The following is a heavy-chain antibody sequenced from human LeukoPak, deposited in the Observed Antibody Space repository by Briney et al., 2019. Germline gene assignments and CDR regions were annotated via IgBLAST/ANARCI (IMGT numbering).Heavy chain of an antibody. CDR3: ARRSGEGYFDC. V-gene: IGHV3-66*01. Sequence: PGGSLRLSCVASGFTVSSNYMTWVRQAPGKGLEWVSVIYSGGDTYYADSVKGRFTISRDNSKNTLYLQLNSLRAEDTAVYYCARRSGEGYFDCWGQGTLVTVSS. J-gene: IGHJ4*02. D-gene: IGHD1-26*01. CDR1: GFTVSSNY. CDR2: IYSGGDT.